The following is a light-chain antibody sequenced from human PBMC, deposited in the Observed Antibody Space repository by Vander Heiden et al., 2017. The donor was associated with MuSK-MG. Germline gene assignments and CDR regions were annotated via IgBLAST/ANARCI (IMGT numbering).Light chain of an antibody. V-gene: IGLV2-8*01. CDR2: EVS. CDR1: SSDVGGYNY. CDR3: SSYAGSNSFVV. Sequence: QSTLTLPPSAPGSPGPSVTISCTGTSSDVGGYNYVSWYQQHPGKAPKLMIYEVSKRASGVPDRFSGSKSGNTASLTVSGLQGEDEADYYCSSYAGSNSFVVFGGGTKLTVL. J-gene: IGLJ2*01.